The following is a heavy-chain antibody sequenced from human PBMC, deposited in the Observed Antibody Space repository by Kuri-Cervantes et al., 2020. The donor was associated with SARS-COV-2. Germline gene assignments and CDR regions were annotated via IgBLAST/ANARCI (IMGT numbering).Heavy chain of an antibody. Sequence: GGSLRLSCAASGFTFDDYAMHWVRQAPGKGLEWVSLISWDGGSTYYADSVKGRFTISRDNSKNSLYLQMNSLRAEDTALYYCAKGSSQWLGPIDYWGQGTLVTVSS. CDR3: AKGSSQWLGPIDY. CDR1: GFTFDDYA. J-gene: IGHJ4*02. V-gene: IGHV3-43D*03. D-gene: IGHD6-19*01. CDR2: ISWDGGST.